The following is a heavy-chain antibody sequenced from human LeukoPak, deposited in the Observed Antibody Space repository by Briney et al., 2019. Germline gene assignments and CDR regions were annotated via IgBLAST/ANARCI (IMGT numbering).Heavy chain of an antibody. Sequence: GGSLRLSCAASAFTFTNYNMIWVRQAPGKGLEWVSSISSSSTYIYYADPVKGRFTISRDDAKHSLFLQMNSLRAEDTAVYYCGTADLTGYYGGDYWGQGTLVTGSS. V-gene: IGHV3-21*01. J-gene: IGHJ4*02. D-gene: IGHD3-9*01. CDR2: ISSSSTYI. CDR3: GTADLTGYYGGDY. CDR1: AFTFTNYN.